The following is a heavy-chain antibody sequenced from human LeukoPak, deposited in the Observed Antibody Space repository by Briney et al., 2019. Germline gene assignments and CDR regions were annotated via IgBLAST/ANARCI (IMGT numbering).Heavy chain of an antibody. V-gene: IGHV4-39*01. CDR1: GGSISSSSHY. Sequence: PSETLSLTCTVSGGSISSSSHYWGWIRQPPGKGLEWIGSIYYSGSTYYNPSLKSRVTISVDTSKNQFSLKLSSVTAANTAVYYCACLYCGGDCYPDYWGQGTLVTVSS. J-gene: IGHJ4*02. CDR3: ACLYCGGDCYPDY. D-gene: IGHD2-21*02. CDR2: IYYSGST.